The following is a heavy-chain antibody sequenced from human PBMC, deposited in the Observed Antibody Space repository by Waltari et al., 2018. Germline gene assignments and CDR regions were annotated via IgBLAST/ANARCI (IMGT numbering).Heavy chain of an antibody. CDR1: GYSFTCYD. D-gene: IGHD2-2*01. Sequence: QVQLVQSGAEVKKPGASVTVSCRASGYSFTCYDITWVRLAPGQGLEWMGWMNPMSGNTGYARKFPGSVSMTGDPSITTAYMELSSLTFDDTAVYYCARAVRNQLLSEYWGQGTLVAVSS. CDR2: MNPMSGNT. CDR3: ARAVRNQLLSEY. J-gene: IGHJ4*02. V-gene: IGHV1-8*01.